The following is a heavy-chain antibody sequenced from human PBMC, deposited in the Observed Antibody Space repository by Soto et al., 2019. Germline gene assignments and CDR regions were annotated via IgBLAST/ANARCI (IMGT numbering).Heavy chain of an antibody. CDR3: ASARYCASPSCYKHYYYGMDN. D-gene: IGHD2-2*02. CDR1: GYTFTSHG. J-gene: IGHJ6*02. CDR2: ISTYNSRT. Sequence: ASVKVSCKASGYTFTSHGISWVRQAPGQGLEWLGWISTYNSRTHYAQKVQGRVTMTTDTSTSTAYLDLRSLTFDDTAVYYCASARYCASPSCYKHYYYGMDNWGQGTTVTVSS. V-gene: IGHV1-18*04.